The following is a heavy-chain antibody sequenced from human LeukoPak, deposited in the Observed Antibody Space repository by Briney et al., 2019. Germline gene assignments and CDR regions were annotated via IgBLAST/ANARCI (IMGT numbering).Heavy chain of an antibody. CDR3: ARDQYYDSSGYYYVPLIFRY. CDR1: EFTFSSYA. Sequence: GGSLRLSCAASEFTFSSYAMHWVRQAPGKGLEYVSAISSNGGSTYYANSVKGRFTISRDKSKNTLYLQMGSLRAEDMAVYYCARDQYYDSSGYYYVPLIFRYWGQGTLVTVSS. D-gene: IGHD3-22*01. J-gene: IGHJ4*02. CDR2: ISSNGGST. V-gene: IGHV3-64*01.